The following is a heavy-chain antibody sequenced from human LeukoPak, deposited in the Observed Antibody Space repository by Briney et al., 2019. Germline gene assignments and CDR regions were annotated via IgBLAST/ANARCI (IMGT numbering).Heavy chain of an antibody. V-gene: IGHV3-21*01. D-gene: IGHD2-2*01. CDR1: GFNFGAYW. J-gene: IGHJ4*02. CDR2: ISSSSSYI. Sequence: MPGGSLRLSCGASGFNFGAYWMNWVRQAPGKGLEWVSSISSSSSYIYYADSVKGRFTISRDNAKNSLYLQMNSLRAEDTAVYYCAREVQVPAAKAFDYWGQGTLVTVSS. CDR3: AREVQVPAAKAFDY.